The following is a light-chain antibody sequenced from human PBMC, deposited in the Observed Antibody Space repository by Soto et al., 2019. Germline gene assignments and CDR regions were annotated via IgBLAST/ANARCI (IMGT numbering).Light chain of an antibody. CDR3: QQRNNWPPN. Sequence: TVLNHSVRTLSLYTGEVATLSCRASQSLSSSYLAWYQQKPGQAPRLLIYDASNRATGIPGRFSGGGSGTAFTLTISSLEPEDFAVYYCQQRNNWPPNFAQGTRLEIK. CDR2: DAS. J-gene: IGKJ5*01. V-gene: IGKV3D-20*02. CDR1: QSLSSSY.